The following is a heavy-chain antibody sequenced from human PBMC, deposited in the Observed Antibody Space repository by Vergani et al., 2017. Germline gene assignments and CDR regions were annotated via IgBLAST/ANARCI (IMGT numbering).Heavy chain of an antibody. J-gene: IGHJ4*02. CDR3: AKHFRGWGIDY. CDR1: GFTLSNYD. D-gene: IGHD3-16*01. Sequence: QVQLVESGGGVVQRGGSLRLSCATSGFTLSNYDMQWIRQGRGKGLEFVAFIQFDGSNQYYADSVKGRFTLSGDFSKNTLYLRMNSLRTDDTATYYCAKHFRGWGIDYWGQGTQVIVSS. V-gene: IGHV3-30*02. CDR2: IQFDGSNQ.